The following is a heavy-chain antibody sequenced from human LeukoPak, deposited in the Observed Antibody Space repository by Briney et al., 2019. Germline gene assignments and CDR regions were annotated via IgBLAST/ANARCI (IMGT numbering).Heavy chain of an antibody. V-gene: IGHV3-21*01. J-gene: IGHJ4*02. CDR3: AKTGLVATRFFDY. CDR1: GFTFSSYS. D-gene: IGHD5-12*01. Sequence: GGSLRLSCGASGFTFSSYSMNWVRQAPGRGPEWVSSISGSSSSIYYADSVRGRFTISRDNAKNSLYLQMNSLRAEDTAVYYCAKTGLVATRFFDYWGQGTLVTVSS. CDR2: ISGSSSSI.